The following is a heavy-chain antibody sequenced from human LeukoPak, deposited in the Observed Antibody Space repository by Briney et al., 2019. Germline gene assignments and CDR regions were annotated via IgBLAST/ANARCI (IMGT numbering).Heavy chain of an antibody. D-gene: IGHD6-13*01. CDR3: ARGSPVAAAGTAYFHH. Sequence: GASVKVSCKASGCTFTDYYMHWVRQAPGQGLEWMGWINPKSGDTKHAQESQGWVTGTRDTSISTAYIELSRSKSDDTAMYYCARGSPVAAAGTAYFHHWGQGTLVTVSS. CDR2: INPKSGDT. V-gene: IGHV1-2*04. J-gene: IGHJ1*01. CDR1: GCTFTDYY.